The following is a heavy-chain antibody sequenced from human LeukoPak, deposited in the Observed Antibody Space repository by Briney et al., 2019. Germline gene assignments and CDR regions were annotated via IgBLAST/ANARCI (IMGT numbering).Heavy chain of an antibody. CDR1: GFAFTNYA. V-gene: IGHV3-23*01. D-gene: IGHD4-17*01. CDR3: ARDYADYVGFFFFDH. CDR2: ISDSGGST. Sequence: GGSLRLSCAASGFAFTNYAMNWVRLAPGKGLEWVSSISDSGGSTYYADSTKGRFTISRDNSKNTLYLQMDSLRAEDTAVYYCARDYADYVGFFFFDHWGQGTLVTVSS. J-gene: IGHJ4*02.